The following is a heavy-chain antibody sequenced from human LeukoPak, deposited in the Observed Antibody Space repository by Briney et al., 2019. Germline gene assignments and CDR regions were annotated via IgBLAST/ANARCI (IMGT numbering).Heavy chain of an antibody. CDR1: GFTFTGQG. V-gene: IGHV3-23*01. J-gene: IGHJ2*01. CDR3: AKMQGYFDL. CDR2: ITGSGDNT. Sequence: PGGSLRLSCAASGFTFTGQGMAWVRQAPAKGLEWVSAITGSGDNTYYADSVKGRFTISRNNSKNTLYLQMNSLSAEDTAVYYCAKMQGYFDLWGRGTLVTVSS.